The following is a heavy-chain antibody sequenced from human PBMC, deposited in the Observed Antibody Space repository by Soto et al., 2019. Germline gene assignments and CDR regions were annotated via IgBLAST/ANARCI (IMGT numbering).Heavy chain of an antibody. V-gene: IGHV2-5*02. CDR2: IYWDDDK. D-gene: IGHD3-3*01. CDR3: AHRVLRTVFGLVTTTAIYFDF. Sequence: QITLKESGPTVVRPTETLTLPCRFSGFSLTTSGVGVGWIRQSPGKAPEWLALIYWDDDKRYSASLKSRLTITKDTSKNQVVLTVSDLDPTDTATYYCAHRVLRTVFGLVTTTAIYFDFWGQGTPVAVSS. CDR1: GFSLTTSGVG. J-gene: IGHJ4*02.